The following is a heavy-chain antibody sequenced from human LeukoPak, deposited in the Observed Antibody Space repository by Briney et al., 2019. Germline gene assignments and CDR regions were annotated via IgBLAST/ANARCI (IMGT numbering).Heavy chain of an antibody. J-gene: IGHJ5*02. CDR3: ARDLSPLLWFGELTP. V-gene: IGHV1-69*01. D-gene: IGHD3-10*01. CDR1: GGTFSSYA. Sequence: ASVKVSCKASGGTFSSYAISWVRQAPGQGLEWMGGIIPIFGTANYAQKFQGRVTITADESTSTACMELSSLRSEDTAVYYCARDLSPLLWFGELTPWGQGTLVTVSS. CDR2: IIPIFGTA.